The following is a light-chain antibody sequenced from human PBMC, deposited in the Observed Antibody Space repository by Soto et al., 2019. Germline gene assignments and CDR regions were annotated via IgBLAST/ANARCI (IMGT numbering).Light chain of an antibody. CDR1: SSDVGGYNY. J-gene: IGLJ1*01. CDR3: SSYAGTHVV. CDR2: DVS. Sequence: QLVLTQPPSASGSPGQSVTISCTGTSSDVGGYNYVSWYQQHPGKAPKLMIYDVSKRPSGVPDRFSGSKSGNTASLTVSGLQADDEADYYCSSYAGTHVVFGTGTKVTVL. V-gene: IGLV2-8*01.